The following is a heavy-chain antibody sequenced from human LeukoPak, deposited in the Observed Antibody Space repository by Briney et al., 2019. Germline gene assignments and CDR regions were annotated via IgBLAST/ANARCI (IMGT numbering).Heavy chain of an antibody. D-gene: IGHD2-2*01. Sequence: GRSLRLSCAASGFTFSSYGMHWVRWAPGKGLEWVAVIWYDGSNKYYADSVKGRFTISRDNSKNTLYLQMNSLRAEDTAVYYCARVRWGYCSSTSCLHDDAFDIWGQGTMVTVSS. V-gene: IGHV3-33*01. CDR1: GFTFSSYG. CDR3: ARVRWGYCSSTSCLHDDAFDI. J-gene: IGHJ3*02. CDR2: IWYDGSNK.